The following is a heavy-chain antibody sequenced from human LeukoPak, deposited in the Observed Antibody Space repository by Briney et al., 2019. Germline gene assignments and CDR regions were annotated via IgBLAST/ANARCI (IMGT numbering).Heavy chain of an antibody. CDR3: AKVFRRYYYDSSGHSGVFDY. D-gene: IGHD3-22*01. V-gene: IGHV3-23*01. Sequence: GGSLRLSCAASGFTFSSYAMSWVRQAPGKGLEWVSAISGSGGSTYYADSVKGRFTISRDNSKNTLYLQMNSLRAEGTAVYYCAKVFRRYYYDSSGHSGVFDYWGQGTLVTVSS. CDR1: GFTFSSYA. J-gene: IGHJ4*02. CDR2: ISGSGGST.